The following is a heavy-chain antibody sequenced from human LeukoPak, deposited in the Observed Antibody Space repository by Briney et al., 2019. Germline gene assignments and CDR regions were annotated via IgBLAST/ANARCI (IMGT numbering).Heavy chain of an antibody. J-gene: IGHJ4*02. CDR3: ARARYDFWSGYLITFDY. D-gene: IGHD3-3*01. V-gene: IGHV4-34*01. CDR2: INHSGST. Sequence: SETLSLTCAVYGGSFSGYYWSWIRQPPGKGLEWIGEINHSGSTNYNPSLKSRVTISVDTSKNQFSLKLSSVTAADMAVYYCARARYDFWSGYLITFDYWGQGTLVTVSS. CDR1: GGSFSGYY.